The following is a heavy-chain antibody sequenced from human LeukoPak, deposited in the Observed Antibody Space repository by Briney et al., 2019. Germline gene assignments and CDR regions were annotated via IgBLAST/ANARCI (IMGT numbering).Heavy chain of an antibody. CDR2: IIPIFGAA. Sequence: GASVKVSCKASGGTFSSYVINWLRQAPGQGLEWMGGIIPIFGAANYAQKFQGRVTITADKSTSTAYMELSSLRSEDTAVYYCARGVFDILTGYSLADYYFDYWGQGTLVTVSS. D-gene: IGHD3-9*01. V-gene: IGHV1-69*06. CDR1: GGTFSSYV. CDR3: ARGVFDILTGYSLADYYFDY. J-gene: IGHJ4*02.